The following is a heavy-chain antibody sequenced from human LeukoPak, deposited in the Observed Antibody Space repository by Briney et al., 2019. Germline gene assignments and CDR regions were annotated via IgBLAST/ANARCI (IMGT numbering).Heavy chain of an antibody. CDR1: GFTFSSYG. CDR2: ISYDGSNK. D-gene: IGHD6-13*01. J-gene: IGHJ4*02. Sequence: GGSLRLSCAASGFTFSSYGMHWVRQAPGKGLEWVAVISYDGSNKYYADSVKGRFTISRDNSKNTLYLQMYSLRAEDTAVYYCAKKGGKQQLGFMEYWGQGTLVTVSS. CDR3: AKKGGKQQLGFMEY. V-gene: IGHV3-30*18.